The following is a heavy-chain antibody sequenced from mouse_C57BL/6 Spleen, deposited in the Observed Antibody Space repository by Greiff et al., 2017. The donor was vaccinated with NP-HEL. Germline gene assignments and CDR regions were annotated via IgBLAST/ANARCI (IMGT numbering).Heavy chain of an antibody. Sequence: VQLQQSGPELVKPGASVKISCKASGYTFTDYYMNWVKQSHGKSLEWIGDINPNNGGTSYNQKFKGKATLTVDKSSSTAYMELRSLTSEDSAVYYCARTTIVRYFDVWGTGTTVTVSS. CDR2: INPNNGGT. D-gene: IGHD2-5*01. J-gene: IGHJ1*03. CDR3: ARTTIVRYFDV. V-gene: IGHV1-26*01. CDR1: GYTFTDYY.